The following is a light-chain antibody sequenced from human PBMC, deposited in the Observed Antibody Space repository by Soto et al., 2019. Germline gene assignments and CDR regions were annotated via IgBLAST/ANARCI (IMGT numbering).Light chain of an antibody. CDR1: QSVVTN. CDR2: DAS. J-gene: IGKJ1*01. Sequence: EIVLTQSPATLSLSPGQRATLSCMASQSVVTNLAWYQQKPGLAPRLLIYDASSRATGILDRFSGSGSGTDFTLTISSLEPEDFAVYYCQHYGSSRTFGQGTKVDIK. CDR3: QHYGSSRT. V-gene: IGKV3D-20*01.